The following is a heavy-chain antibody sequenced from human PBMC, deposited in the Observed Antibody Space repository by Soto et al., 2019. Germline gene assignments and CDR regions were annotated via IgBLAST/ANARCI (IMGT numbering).Heavy chain of an antibody. Sequence: ASVKVSCKASGYTFTSYGISWVRQAPGQGLEWMGWISAYNGNTNYAQKLQGRVTMTTDTSTSTAYMELRSLRSDDTAVYYCARSAVTTFIYYYYMDFWGKGTTVTVSS. J-gene: IGHJ6*03. CDR1: GYTFTSYG. V-gene: IGHV1-18*01. CDR3: ARSAVTTFIYYYYMDF. D-gene: IGHD4-17*01. CDR2: ISAYNGNT.